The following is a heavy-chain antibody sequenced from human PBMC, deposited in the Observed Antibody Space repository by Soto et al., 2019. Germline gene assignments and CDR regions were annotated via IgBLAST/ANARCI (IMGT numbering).Heavy chain of an antibody. D-gene: IGHD3-10*01. CDR3: ARDTGLTGKYYYGSGSYAFDI. CDR1: SGSISSSNW. V-gene: IGHV4-4*02. CDR2: IYHSGST. J-gene: IGHJ3*02. Sequence: QVQLQESGPGLVKPSGTLSLTCAVSSGSISSSNWWSWVRQPPGKGLEWIGEIYHSGSTNYNPSLKSRVTISVDKSKNQFSLKLSSVTAADTAVYYCARDTGLTGKYYYGSGSYAFDIWGQGTMVTVSS.